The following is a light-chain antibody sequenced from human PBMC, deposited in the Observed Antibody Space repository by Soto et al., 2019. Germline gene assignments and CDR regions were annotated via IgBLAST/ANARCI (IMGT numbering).Light chain of an antibody. CDR2: DVS. Sequence: QSVLTQPASVSGSPGQSITISCTGTSSDVGGYNYVSWYQQHPGKAPKFMIYDVSNRPSGVSNRFSGSKSGNTASLTISGLQAEDESYYYCCSYTTNNIRQIVFGTGTKVTVL. V-gene: IGLV2-14*01. CDR3: CSYTTNNIRQIV. J-gene: IGLJ1*01. CDR1: SSDVGGYNY.